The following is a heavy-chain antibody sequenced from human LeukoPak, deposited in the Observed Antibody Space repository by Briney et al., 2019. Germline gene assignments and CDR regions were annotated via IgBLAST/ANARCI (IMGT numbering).Heavy chain of an antibody. D-gene: IGHD6-19*01. CDR2: MNPNSGNT. CDR3: ARVKGSGWYLLFAY. CDR1: GYTFTSYD. V-gene: IGHV1-8*01. J-gene: IGHJ4*02. Sequence: ASVKVSCKASGYTFTSYDINWVRQATGQGLEWMGWMNPNSGNTGYAQKFQGRVTMTRNTSISTAYMELSSLRSDDTAVYYCARVKGSGWYLLFAYWGQGTLLTVSS.